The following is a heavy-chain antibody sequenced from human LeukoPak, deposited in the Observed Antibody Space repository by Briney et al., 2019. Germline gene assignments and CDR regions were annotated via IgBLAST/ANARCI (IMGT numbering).Heavy chain of an antibody. CDR1: GLTFNTYA. J-gene: IGHJ2*01. Sequence: GGSLRLSCAASGLTFNTYAMSWVRQAPGRGLQWVSTVSGSGAGTFYGDSVKGRFTISRDNSNNTLFLQMNSLSADDTAVYFCAKGPRAGLRYWYFDLWGRGSLVTVSS. V-gene: IGHV3-23*01. CDR3: AKGPRAGLRYWYFDL. D-gene: IGHD2-21*02. CDR2: VSGSGAGT.